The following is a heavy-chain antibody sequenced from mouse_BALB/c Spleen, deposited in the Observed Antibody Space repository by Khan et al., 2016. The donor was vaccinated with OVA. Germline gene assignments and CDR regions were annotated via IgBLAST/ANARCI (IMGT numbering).Heavy chain of an antibody. CDR3: ARNFLYYYGSSPFAY. J-gene: IGHJ3*01. V-gene: IGHV9-2-1*01. CDR2: INTETGEP. CDR1: GYTFTDYS. D-gene: IGHD1-1*01. Sequence: QIQLVQSGPELKKPGETVKISCKASGYTFTDYSMHWVKQAPGKGLKWMGWINTETGEPTYADDFKGRFAFSLETSASTAYLQINNLKHEDTATYFCARNFLYYYGSSPFAYWGQGTLVTVSA.